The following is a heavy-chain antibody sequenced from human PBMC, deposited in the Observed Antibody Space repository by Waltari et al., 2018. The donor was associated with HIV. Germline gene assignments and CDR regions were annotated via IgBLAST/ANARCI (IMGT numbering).Heavy chain of an antibody. CDR2: IVNSGGST. CDR3: AKDLSSISMIIPRSYFDY. CDR1: GFTFSSYA. V-gene: IGHV3-23*01. D-gene: IGHD3-22*01. Sequence: EVQLLESGGGLVQPGGSLRLSCAASGFTFSSYAMSWVRQAPGKGLGGVSAIVNSGGSTYYADSVKGRFSISRDNSKNTLYLQMNSLRDEDTAVYYCAKDLSSISMIIPRSYFDYWGQGTLVTVSS. J-gene: IGHJ4*02.